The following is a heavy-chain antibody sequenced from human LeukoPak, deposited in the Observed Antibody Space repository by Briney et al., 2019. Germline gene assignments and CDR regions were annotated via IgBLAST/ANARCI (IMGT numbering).Heavy chain of an antibody. Sequence: SGPTLVNPTQNLTLTCTFSGFSLSTSGVGVGWIRQPPGKALEWLALIYWDDDKRYSPSLKSRLTITKDTSKNQVVLTMTNMDPVDTATYYCAHSRIPLYSSSWYESFDYWGQGTLVTVSS. D-gene: IGHD6-13*01. CDR3: AHSRIPLYSSSWYESFDY. CDR1: GFSLSTSGVG. V-gene: IGHV2-5*02. J-gene: IGHJ4*02. CDR2: IYWDDDK.